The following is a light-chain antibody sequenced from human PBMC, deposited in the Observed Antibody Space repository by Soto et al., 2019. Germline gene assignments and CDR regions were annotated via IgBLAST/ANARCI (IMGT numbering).Light chain of an antibody. CDR2: GAS. CDR1: QSASSNY. Sequence: EIVLTQSPGTLSLSPGERATLSCRASQSASSNYLAWYQQKSGQAPRLLIYGASNRATGIPDRFSGSGSGTDFTLTISRLEPEDFAVYYCQQYGSSPYTFGQGTKLEIK. V-gene: IGKV3-20*01. J-gene: IGKJ2*01. CDR3: QQYGSSPYT.